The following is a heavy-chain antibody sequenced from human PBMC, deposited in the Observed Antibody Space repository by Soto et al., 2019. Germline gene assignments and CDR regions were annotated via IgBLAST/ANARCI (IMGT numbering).Heavy chain of an antibody. J-gene: IGHJ6*03. Sequence: ASVKVSCKASGYTFTSYAMYSVRQSPRQRLEWMGWSNAGNGNTKYSQKFQGRVTITRDTSASTAYMELSSLRSEDTAVYYCARDHYRLDFWSGRDSDPYYYYDMDVWGKGTTVTVSS. CDR2: SNAGNGNT. CDR3: ARDHYRLDFWSGRDSDPYYYYDMDV. V-gene: IGHV1-3*01. CDR1: GYTFTSYA. D-gene: IGHD3-3*01.